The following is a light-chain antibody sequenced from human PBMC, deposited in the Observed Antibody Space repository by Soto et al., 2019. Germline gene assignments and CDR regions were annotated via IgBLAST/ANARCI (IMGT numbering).Light chain of an antibody. CDR1: HSISNR. CDR2: DSS. Sequence: DIQMTQSPSTLSASVGDRVTITCRASHSISNRLAWYQQKPGRAPKLLIYDSSSLESGVPSRFSGSGSGTEFTLTISSLQPDDFAAYYCQQYNSYSSTFGQGTKVDI. CDR3: QQYNSYSST. J-gene: IGKJ1*01. V-gene: IGKV1-5*01.